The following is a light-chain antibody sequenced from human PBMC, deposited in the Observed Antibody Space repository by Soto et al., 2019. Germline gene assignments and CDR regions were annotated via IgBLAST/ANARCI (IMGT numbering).Light chain of an antibody. J-gene: IGLJ7*01. V-gene: IGLV1-40*01. CDR1: SSNIGAGYD. Sequence: QSVLTQPPSVSGAPGQRVTISCTGSSSNIGAGYDVHWYQQLPGTAPKLLIYDNSNRPSGVPDRFSGSKSGTSASLAITGLQAEDAADYSCQSYDSSLRGAVFGGGTQLTGL. CDR3: QSYDSSLRGAV. CDR2: DNS.